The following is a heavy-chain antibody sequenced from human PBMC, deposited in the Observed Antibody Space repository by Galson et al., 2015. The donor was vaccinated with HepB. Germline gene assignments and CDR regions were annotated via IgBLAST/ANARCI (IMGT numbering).Heavy chain of an antibody. J-gene: IGHJ4*02. V-gene: IGHV7-4-1*02. D-gene: IGHD3-10*01. CDR2: VNTNTGNP. CDR1: GYTFTSYA. Sequence: SVKVSCKASGYTFTSYAMNWVRQAPGQGLEWMGWVNTNTGNPTYAQGFTGRFVFSLDTSVSTAYLQISSLKAEDTAVYYCARAAQFGELLYVDFWGQGTLVTVSS. CDR3: ARAAQFGELLYVDF.